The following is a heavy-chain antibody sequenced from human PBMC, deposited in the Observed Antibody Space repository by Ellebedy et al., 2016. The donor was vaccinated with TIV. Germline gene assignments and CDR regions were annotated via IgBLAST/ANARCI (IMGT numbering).Heavy chain of an antibody. D-gene: IGHD3-10*01. J-gene: IGHJ4*02. CDR3: AREKRFGELSGRYFDY. V-gene: IGHV3-74*01. CDR2: INSDGSST. Sequence: PGGSLRLSCAASGFTFSSYWMHWVRQAPGKGLVWVSLINSDGSSTSHADSVKGRFTISRDNARNTLYLQMNSLRAEDTAVYYCAREKRFGELSGRYFDYWGQGALVTVSS. CDR1: GFTFSSYW.